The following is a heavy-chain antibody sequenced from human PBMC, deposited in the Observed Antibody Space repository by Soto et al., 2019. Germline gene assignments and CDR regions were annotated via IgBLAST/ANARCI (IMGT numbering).Heavy chain of an antibody. CDR1: GFSLSTSGVG. J-gene: IGHJ4*02. CDR2: IYWDDDK. D-gene: IGHD1-26*01. V-gene: IGHV2-5*02. CDR3: AHRLFVGASFGY. Sequence: QITLKESGLTLVKPTQTLTLTCTFSGFSLSTSGVGVGWIRQPPGKALEWLAIIYWDDDKSYSPSLKSRLTITKDTSKNQVVLIMTNMDPVDTATYYCAHRLFVGASFGYWCQGTLVTVS.